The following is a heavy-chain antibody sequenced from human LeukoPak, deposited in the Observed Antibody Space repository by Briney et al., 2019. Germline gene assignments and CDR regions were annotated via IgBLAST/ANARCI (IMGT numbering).Heavy chain of an antibody. Sequence: PSETLSLTCAVYGGSFSGYYWSWIRQPPGKGLEWIGEINHSGSTNYNPSLKSRVTISVDTSKNQFSLKLSSVTAADTAVYYCARGQWGYCSGGSCYHNWFDPWGQGTLVTVSS. D-gene: IGHD2-15*01. CDR3: ARGQWGYCSGGSCYHNWFDP. J-gene: IGHJ5*02. V-gene: IGHV4-34*01. CDR1: GGSFSGYY. CDR2: INHSGST.